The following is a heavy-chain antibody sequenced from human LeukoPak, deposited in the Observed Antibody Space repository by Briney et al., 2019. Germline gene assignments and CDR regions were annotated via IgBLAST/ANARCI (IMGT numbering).Heavy chain of an antibody. CDR3: ARDYGGWPFDY. V-gene: IGHV3-23*01. D-gene: IGHD6-19*01. Sequence: GGSLRLSCAASGFTFSSNAMSWVRQAPGKGLEWVSAISGSGGSTYYADSVKGRFTISRDNAKNSLYLQMNSLRAEDTAVYYCARDYGGWPFDYWGQGTLVTVSS. CDR2: ISGSGGST. CDR1: GFTFSSNA. J-gene: IGHJ4*02.